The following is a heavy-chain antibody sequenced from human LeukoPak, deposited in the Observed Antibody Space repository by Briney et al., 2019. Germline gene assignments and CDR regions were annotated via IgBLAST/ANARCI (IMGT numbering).Heavy chain of an antibody. D-gene: IGHD1-14*01. CDR1: GGSISSYY. CDR2: IYYSGNT. V-gene: IGHV4-59*01. CDR3: AADPGPRRFDY. Sequence: PSETLSLTCTVSGGSISSYYWSWIRQPPGKGLEWISYIYYSGNTNYNPSLKSRVTISVDTSKNQFSLKLSSVTAADTAVYYCAADPGPRRFDYWGRGTLVTVSS. J-gene: IGHJ4*02.